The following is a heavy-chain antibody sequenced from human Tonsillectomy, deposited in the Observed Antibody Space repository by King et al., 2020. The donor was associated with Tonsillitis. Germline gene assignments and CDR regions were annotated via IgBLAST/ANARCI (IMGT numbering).Heavy chain of an antibody. Sequence: VQLQQWGAGLLKPSETLSLTCAVHGGSFSDYYWSWIRQPPGKGLEWIGEVNHSGSTNYNPSLKSRVTISLDTPKNQFSLNLSSVTAADTAVYYCARVLVGGYRYGFRSLDFDLWGRGTPVTVSP. CDR2: VNHSGST. J-gene: IGHJ2*01. CDR3: ARVLVGGYRYGFRSLDFDL. D-gene: IGHD5-18*01. CDR1: GGSFSDYY. V-gene: IGHV4-34*01.